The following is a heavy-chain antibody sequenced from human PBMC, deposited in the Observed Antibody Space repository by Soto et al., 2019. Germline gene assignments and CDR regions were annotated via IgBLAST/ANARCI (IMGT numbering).Heavy chain of an antibody. D-gene: IGHD3-3*01. CDR3: ASSLRFLEWVYYGMDV. Sequence: SVKVSCKASGGTFSSYAISWVRQAPGQGLEWMGGIIPIFGTANYAQKFQGRVTITADKSTSTAYMELSSLRSEDTAVYYCASSLRFLEWVYYGMDVWGQGTTVT. CDR2: IIPIFGTA. V-gene: IGHV1-69*06. CDR1: GGTFSSYA. J-gene: IGHJ6*02.